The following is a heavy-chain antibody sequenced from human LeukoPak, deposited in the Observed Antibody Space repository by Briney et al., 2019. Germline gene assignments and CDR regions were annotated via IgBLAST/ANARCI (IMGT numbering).Heavy chain of an antibody. J-gene: IGHJ4*02. Sequence: GGSLRLSCAASGFTFDDYGMSWVRQAPGKGLEWVSGINWNSGSIGYADSVKGRFTISRDNAKNSLYLQMNSLRAEDTALYYCAKDHRPVPSGSFLWGQGTLVTVSS. CDR3: AKDHRPVPSGSFL. D-gene: IGHD2/OR15-2a*01. CDR1: GFTFDDYG. V-gene: IGHV3-20*04. CDR2: INWNSGSI.